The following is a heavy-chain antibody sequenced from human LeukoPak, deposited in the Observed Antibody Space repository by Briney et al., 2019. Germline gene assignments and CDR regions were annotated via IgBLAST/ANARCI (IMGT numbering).Heavy chain of an antibody. J-gene: IGHJ3*02. V-gene: IGHV1-69*05. D-gene: IGHD3-22*01. CDR1: GGTFSSYA. CDR3: ARVKGRGSGYHLDI. CDR2: IIPIFGTA. Sequence: SVKVSCKASGGTFSSYAISWVRQAPGQGLEWMGGIIPIFGTANYAQKFQGRVTITTDESTSTAYMELSSLRSEDTAVYYCARVKGRGSGYHLDIWGQGTMVTVSS.